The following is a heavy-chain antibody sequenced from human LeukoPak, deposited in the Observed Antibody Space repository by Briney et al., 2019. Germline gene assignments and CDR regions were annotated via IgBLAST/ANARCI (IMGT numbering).Heavy chain of an antibody. CDR1: GFTFSSYW. V-gene: IGHV3-7*04. D-gene: IGHD3-16*01. Sequence: PGGSLRLSCAASGFTFSSYWMSWVRQAPGRGLEWVANIKQDGSEEYYVDFVKGRFTISRDNAKNSLYLQMSSLRAEDTAVYFCARDTSGLDYWGQGTLVTVSS. J-gene: IGHJ4*02. CDR2: IKQDGSEE. CDR3: ARDTSGLDY.